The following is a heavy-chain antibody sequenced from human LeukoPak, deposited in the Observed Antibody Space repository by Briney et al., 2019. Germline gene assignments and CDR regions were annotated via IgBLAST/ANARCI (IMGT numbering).Heavy chain of an antibody. V-gene: IGHV4-4*02. J-gene: IGHJ3*02. D-gene: IGHD3-10*01. CDR1: NSISNTNW. Sequence: SGTLSLTCAVSNSISNTNWWSWVRQPPGRGLEWIGEIYHSGTTNYNPSLKSRVTISVDKSKNQFSLNLNSVTAADTAVYFCARLRGSGNQQGAFDIWGQGTMVTVSS. CDR3: ARLRGSGNQQGAFDI. CDR2: IYHSGTT.